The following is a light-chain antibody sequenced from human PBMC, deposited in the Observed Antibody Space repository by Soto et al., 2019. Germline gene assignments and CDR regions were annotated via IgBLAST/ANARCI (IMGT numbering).Light chain of an antibody. CDR2: DAS. Sequence: EIVLTQSPATLSLSPGERATLSCRASQSVSSYLAWYQQKPGQAPRLLIYDASNRATGIPARFSGSGSGTDFTLTISSLEPEDFAVYYCQQRRNWPITFGQGTRLETK. J-gene: IGKJ5*01. CDR3: QQRRNWPIT. V-gene: IGKV3-11*01. CDR1: QSVSSY.